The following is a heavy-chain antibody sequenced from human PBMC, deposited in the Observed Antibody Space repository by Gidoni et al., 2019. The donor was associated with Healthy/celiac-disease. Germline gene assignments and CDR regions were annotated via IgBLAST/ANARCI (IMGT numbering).Heavy chain of an antibody. CDR3: ANPNQIVVVAPDAFDI. Sequence: EVQLSESGGGLVQPGGSLRLSCAASGFTFSSYAMSWVRQGPGKGLEWVSAISGSGGSTYYADSVKGRFTISRDNSKNTLYLQMNSLRAEDTAVYYCANPNQIVVVAPDAFDIWGQGTMVTVSS. D-gene: IGHD3-22*01. CDR2: ISGSGGST. V-gene: IGHV3-23*01. J-gene: IGHJ3*02. CDR1: GFTFSSYA.